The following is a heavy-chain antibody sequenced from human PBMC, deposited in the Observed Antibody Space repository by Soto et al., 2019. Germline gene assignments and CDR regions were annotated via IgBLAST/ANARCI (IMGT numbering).Heavy chain of an antibody. CDR1: GGSISSGDYY. CDR2: IYYSGST. Sequence: LSLTCTVSGGSISSGDYYWSWIRQPPGKGLEWIGYIYYSGSTYYNPSLKSRVTISVDTSKNQSSLKLSSVTAADTAVYYCARVYCGGDCYYYYYGMDVWGQGTTVTVSS. V-gene: IGHV4-30-4*01. J-gene: IGHJ6*02. CDR3: ARVYCGGDCYYYYYGMDV. D-gene: IGHD2-21*02.